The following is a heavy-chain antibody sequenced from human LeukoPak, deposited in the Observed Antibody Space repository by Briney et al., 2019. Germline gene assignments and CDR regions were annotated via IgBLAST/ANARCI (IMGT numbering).Heavy chain of an antibody. CDR3: ARQVVVVPALPDAFDI. D-gene: IGHD2-2*01. V-gene: IGHV5-51*01. CDR2: IYPGDSDT. Sequence: GESLKISCKGSGYSFTSYWIGWVRQMPGKGLEWMGIIYPGDSDTRYSPSFQGQVTISADKSISTAYLQWSSLKASDTAMYYCARQVVVVPALPDAFDIWGQGTMVTDSS. J-gene: IGHJ3*02. CDR1: GYSFTSYW.